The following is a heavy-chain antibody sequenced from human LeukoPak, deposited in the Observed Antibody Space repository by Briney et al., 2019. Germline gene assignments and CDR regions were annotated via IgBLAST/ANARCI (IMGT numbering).Heavy chain of an antibody. CDR1: GYIFTDYY. D-gene: IGHD1-26*01. V-gene: IGHV1/OR15-1*04. CDR2: INPNSGGT. J-gene: IGHJ1*01. Sequence: ASVKVSCKASGYIFTDYYMHWVRQAPGQELGWMGRINPNSGGTNYAQKFQGRVTMTRDTSISTAYLQWSTLPASDTAIYYCARHGYTGTYGEHLLHWGQGTLVTVRS. CDR3: ARHGYTGTYGEHLLH.